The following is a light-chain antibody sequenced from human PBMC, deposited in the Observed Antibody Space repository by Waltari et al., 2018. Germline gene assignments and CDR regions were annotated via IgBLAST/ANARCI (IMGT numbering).Light chain of an antibody. V-gene: IGKV3-11*01. CDR2: GAS. J-gene: IGKJ4*01. CDR3: LQRSNWPPT. CDR1: QSVGRS. Sequence: EVVLTQSPATLSLSPGDRATLSCRASQSVGRSLSWYQQKPGQPPRLLIYGASTRATGIPARISGSGSGTDFTLTIGSLESEDFAVYFCLQRSNWPPTFGGGTTVEIK.